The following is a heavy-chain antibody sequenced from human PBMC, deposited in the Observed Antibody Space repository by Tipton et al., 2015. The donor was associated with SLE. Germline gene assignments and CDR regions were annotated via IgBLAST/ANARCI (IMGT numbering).Heavy chain of an antibody. CDR2: IWYDGSNK. J-gene: IGHJ4*02. D-gene: IGHD2-15*01. Sequence: SLRLSCAASGFTFSSYGMHWVRQAPGKGLEWVAVIWYDGSNKYYADFVKGRFTISRDNSKNTLYLQMNSLRAEDTAVYYCAKDGEGYCSGGSCFRGVDYWGQGTLVTVSS. CDR3: AKDGEGYCSGGSCFRGVDY. V-gene: IGHV3-30*18. CDR1: GFTFSSYG.